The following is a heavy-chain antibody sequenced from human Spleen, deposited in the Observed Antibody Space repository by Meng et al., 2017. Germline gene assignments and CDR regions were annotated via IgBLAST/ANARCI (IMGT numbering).Heavy chain of an antibody. Sequence: GESLKISCAVSGVYFSGSDIHWVRQASGKGLEWVGRIRSKANSYATAYAASVKGRFTISRDDSKNTAYLQMNSLKTEDTAVYYCTRYIVGATKYYYYGMDVWGQGTTVTVSS. CDR3: TRYIVGATKYYYYGMDV. J-gene: IGHJ6*02. D-gene: IGHD1-26*01. CDR2: IRSKANSYAT. CDR1: GVYFSGSD. V-gene: IGHV3-73*01.